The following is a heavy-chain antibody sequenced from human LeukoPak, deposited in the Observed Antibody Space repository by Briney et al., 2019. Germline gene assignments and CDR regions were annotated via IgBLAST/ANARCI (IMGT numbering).Heavy chain of an antibody. CDR2: MNPNSGNT. Sequence: ASVKVSCKASGYTFTSYGINWVRQATGQGLEWMGWMNPNSGNTGYAQKFQGRVTITRNTSISTAYMELSSLRSEDTAVYYCARAGYCSSTSCYDYYYYMDVWGKGTTVTVSS. D-gene: IGHD2-2*03. CDR1: GYTFTSYG. J-gene: IGHJ6*03. CDR3: ARAGYCSSTSCYDYYYYMDV. V-gene: IGHV1-8*03.